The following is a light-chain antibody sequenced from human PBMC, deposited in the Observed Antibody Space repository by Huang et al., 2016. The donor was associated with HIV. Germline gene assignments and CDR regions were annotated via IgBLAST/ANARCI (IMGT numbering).Light chain of an antibody. CDR1: QGIANY. CDR3: QKYHSAPFT. Sequence: DIQMNQSPSSLSASVGDRVTITCRASQGIANYLAWYQQKPGKVPKLLIYAASTFQSGVPSRFSGSGSGTDFTLTISSLQPEDVATYYCQKYHSAPFTFGPGTKVDIK. J-gene: IGKJ3*01. CDR2: AAS. V-gene: IGKV1-27*01.